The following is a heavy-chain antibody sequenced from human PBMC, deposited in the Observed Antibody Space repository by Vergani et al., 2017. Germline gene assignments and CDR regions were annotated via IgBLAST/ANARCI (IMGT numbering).Heavy chain of an antibody. V-gene: IGHV5-51*03. Sequence: EVQLVQSGAEVKKPGESLKISCKGSGYIFSNFWIGWVRQRPGRGLEWMGIIYPCDSEVKSNPTFRGQVIFSVDTSVHTAYLQWRSLQASDTATYFCASGGHGSENGGALQLWGQGTNITVSS. CDR1: GYIFSNFW. CDR3: ASGGHGSENGGALQL. D-gene: IGHD3-10*01. J-gene: IGHJ3*01. CDR2: IYPCDSEV.